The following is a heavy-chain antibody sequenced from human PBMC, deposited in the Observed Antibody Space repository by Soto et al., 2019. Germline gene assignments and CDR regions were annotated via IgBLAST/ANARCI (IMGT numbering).Heavy chain of an antibody. CDR3: ARGRTVRNYADDSSDYFYFFDY. D-gene: IGHD3-22*01. CDR1: GDSIITFY. J-gene: IGHJ4*02. V-gene: IGHV4-59*01. Sequence: PSETLSLTCTVSGDSIITFYWGWMRQSPGKELEWIGYVYYTGSTNYNPSPKSRVTISVDRSKNQFSLKLTSANAADTAVYYCARGRTVRNYADDSSDYFYFFDYWGQGTQVTVSS. CDR2: VYYTGST.